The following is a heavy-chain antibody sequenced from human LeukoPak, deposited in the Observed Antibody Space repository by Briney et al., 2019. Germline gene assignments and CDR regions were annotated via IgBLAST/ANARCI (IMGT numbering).Heavy chain of an antibody. Sequence: PSETLSLTCTVSGGSISSNNYFWGWVRQPPGKGLEWIGTIYYRGNTDYNPSLKSRVTIFVDTSNNHFSLKVTSLTAADTAVYYCSRESGPYCPFGHWGQGTLVAVTS. CDR3: SRESGPYCPFGH. J-gene: IGHJ5*02. D-gene: IGHD1-26*01. V-gene: IGHV4-39*07. CDR2: IYYRGNT. CDR1: GGSISSNNYF.